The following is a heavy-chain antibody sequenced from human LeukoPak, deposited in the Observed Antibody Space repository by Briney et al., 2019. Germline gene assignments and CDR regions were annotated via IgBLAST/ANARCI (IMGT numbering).Heavy chain of an antibody. J-gene: IGHJ4*02. CDR2: INSDGSIT. CDR1: GFTFSSYW. CDR3: ARVGRFHDSSGYYLSFDY. V-gene: IGHV3-74*01. D-gene: IGHD3-22*01. Sequence: GGSLRLSCAASGFTFSSYWMHWVRQAPGKGLVWVSRINSDGSITTYADSVKGRFTISRDNAKNSLYLQMNSLRAEDTAVYYCARVGRFHDSSGYYLSFDYWGQGTLVTVSS.